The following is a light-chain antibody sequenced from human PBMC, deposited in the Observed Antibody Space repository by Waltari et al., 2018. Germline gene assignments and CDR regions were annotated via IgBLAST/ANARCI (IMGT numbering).Light chain of an antibody. Sequence: EIVLTQSPATLSLSPGERATVSCRASQSIDSSLGWYQHKPGPPPRPLIYDASIRATGIPARFSGSGSGTDFTLTITSLEPEDFAVYYCQQRSTWPPSVTFGQGTKLEI. V-gene: IGKV3-11*01. CDR2: DAS. CDR3: QQRSTWPPSVT. CDR1: QSIDSS. J-gene: IGKJ2*01.